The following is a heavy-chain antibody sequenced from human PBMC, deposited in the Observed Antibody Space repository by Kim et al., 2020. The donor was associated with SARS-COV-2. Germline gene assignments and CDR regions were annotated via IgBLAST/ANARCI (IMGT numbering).Heavy chain of an antibody. V-gene: IGHV3-74*01. D-gene: IGHD3-9*01. CDR3: VRELLRNSDD. J-gene: IGHJ4*02. CDR2: STA. Sequence: STASKADSAGGRFTISRHNAKNTLYLQMNSLRAEDTAIYYCVRELLRNSDDWGQGTLLTVSS.